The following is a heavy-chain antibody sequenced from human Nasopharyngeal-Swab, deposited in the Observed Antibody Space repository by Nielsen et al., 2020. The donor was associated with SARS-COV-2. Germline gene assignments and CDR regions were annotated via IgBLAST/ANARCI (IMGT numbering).Heavy chain of an antibody. CDR3: ARWRGSTTWYFDY. J-gene: IGHJ4*02. V-gene: IGHV3-48*04. CDR2: ISVSSLTK. Sequence: GESLKISCAVSGFPLKNYNMIWVRQAPGKGLEWLSYISVSSLTKYYADSVKGRFTISRDNAKNTLYLQINSLRVEETAVYYCARWRGSTTWYFDYWGQGTLVTVSS. D-gene: IGHD2-2*01. CDR1: GFPLKNYN.